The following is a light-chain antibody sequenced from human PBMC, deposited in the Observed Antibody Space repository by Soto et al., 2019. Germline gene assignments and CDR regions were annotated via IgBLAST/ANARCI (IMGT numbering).Light chain of an antibody. CDR2: GAS. J-gene: IGKJ1*01. Sequence: EIVMTQSPATLSVSPGERTTLSCRASQSVSSNLAWYQQKPGQAPRLLIYGASTRATGIPARFSGSGSGTEFTRTISSLQSEDFEVYYGQQYNNWPPWTFGQGTKVEIK. CDR3: QQYNNWPPWT. CDR1: QSVSSN. V-gene: IGKV3-15*01.